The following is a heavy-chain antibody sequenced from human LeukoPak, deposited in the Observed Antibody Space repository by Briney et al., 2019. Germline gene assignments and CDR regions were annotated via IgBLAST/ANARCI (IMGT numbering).Heavy chain of an antibody. CDR1: GGSISSGGYY. CDR3: ARGGYYGSGVDAFDI. Sequence: SETLSLTCTVSGGSISSGGYYWSWIRQHPGKGLGWIGYIYYSGTTSYNPSLKSRVTISVDTSKNQFSLKLSSVTAADTAVYYCARGGYYGSGVDAFDIWGQGTMVTVSS. CDR2: IYYSGTT. D-gene: IGHD3-10*01. J-gene: IGHJ3*02. V-gene: IGHV4-31*03.